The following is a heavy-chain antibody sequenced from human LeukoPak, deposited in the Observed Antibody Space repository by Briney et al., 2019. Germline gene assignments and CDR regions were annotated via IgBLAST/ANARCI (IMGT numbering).Heavy chain of an antibody. D-gene: IGHD6-13*01. CDR1: GYTLTELS. V-gene: IGHV1-24*01. CDR2: FDPEDGET. J-gene: IGHJ4*02. CDR3: ATPGYSSSWYAFDY. Sequence: ASVKVSCKVSGYTLTELSVHWVRQAPGKGLEWMGGFDPEDGETIYAQKFQGRVTMTEDTSTDTAYMELSSLRSEDTAVYYCATPGYSSSWYAFDYWGQGTLVTVSS.